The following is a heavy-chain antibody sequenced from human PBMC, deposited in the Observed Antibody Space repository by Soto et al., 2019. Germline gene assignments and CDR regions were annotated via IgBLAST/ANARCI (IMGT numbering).Heavy chain of an antibody. Sequence: PGGSLRLSCAASGFTFSDYYMHWVRQAPGKGLEWVAVISYDGSNKYYADSVKGRFTISRDNSKNTLYLQMNSLRAEDTAVYYCARRPAGYGMDVWGQGTTVTVSS. D-gene: IGHD6-19*01. CDR1: GFTFSDYY. V-gene: IGHV3-30-3*01. CDR3: ARRPAGYGMDV. J-gene: IGHJ6*02. CDR2: ISYDGSNK.